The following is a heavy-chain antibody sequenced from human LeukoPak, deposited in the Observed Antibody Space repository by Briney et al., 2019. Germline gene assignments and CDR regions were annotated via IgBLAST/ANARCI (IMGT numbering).Heavy chain of an antibody. CDR1: GYTFTGYY. V-gene: IGHV1-2*06. J-gene: IGHJ4*02. Sequence: GASVKVSCKASGYTFTGYYMHWVRQAPGQGLEWMGRINPNSGGTNYAQKFQRRVTMTRDTSINTAYIELSRLRSDDTAVDYCAREQELGNWGQGTPVTVSS. D-gene: IGHD1-7*01. CDR2: INPNSGGT. CDR3: AREQELGN.